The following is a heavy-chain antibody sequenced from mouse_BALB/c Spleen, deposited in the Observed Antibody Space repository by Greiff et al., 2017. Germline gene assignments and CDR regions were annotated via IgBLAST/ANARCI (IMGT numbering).Heavy chain of an antibody. CDR3: TRGPPLDY. CDR2: ISSGGSYT. V-gene: IGHV5-6-4*01. CDR1: GFTFSSYT. Sequence: EVQLVESGGGLVKPGGSLKLSCAASGFTFSSYTMSWVRQTPEKRLEWVATISSGGSYTYYPDSVKGRFTISRDNAKNTLYLQMSSLKSEDTAMYYCTRGPPLDYWGQGTTLTVSS. J-gene: IGHJ2*01.